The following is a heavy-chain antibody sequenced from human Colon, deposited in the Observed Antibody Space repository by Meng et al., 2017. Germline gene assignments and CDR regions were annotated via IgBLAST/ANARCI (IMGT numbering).Heavy chain of an antibody. V-gene: IGHV1-18*01. CDR1: GYTFGSYG. D-gene: IGHD2-15*01. Sequence: VPPLLSGPEVKKPGASVRVSCKSSGYTFGSYGICWVRQAPGQGLEWMGWFVNYVDTYPAPKFQGRVTMTTDTHTNTAFMELRSLTSDDTAVYYCASGTPGRSYCDYWGQGTLVTVSS. J-gene: IGHJ4*02. CDR2: FVNYVDT. CDR3: ASGTPGRSYCDY.